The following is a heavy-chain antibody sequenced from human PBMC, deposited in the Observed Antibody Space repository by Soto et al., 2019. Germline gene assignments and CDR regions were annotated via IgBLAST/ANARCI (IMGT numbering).Heavy chain of an antibody. J-gene: IGHJ2*01. D-gene: IGHD3-16*01. Sequence: EVQLLESGGGLVQPGGSLRLSCAASGFTFSSYAMNWVRQAPGKGLEWVSVISGGGGSTYYADAVKGRFTISRDNSKNTLYLQMTSLRAEDTVVYYCGNRTGGWYFDLWGRCTLVSVSS. V-gene: IGHV3-23*01. CDR1: GFTFSSYA. CDR3: GNRTGGWYFDL. CDR2: ISGGGGST.